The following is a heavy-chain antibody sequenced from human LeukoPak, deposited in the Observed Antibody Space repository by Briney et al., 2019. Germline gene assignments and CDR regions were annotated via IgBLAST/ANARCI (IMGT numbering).Heavy chain of an antibody. J-gene: IGHJ1*01. CDR1: GGSISSYY. CDR3: ARGSSSSWYPEYFQH. V-gene: IGHV4-59*01. CDR2: IYYSGST. D-gene: IGHD6-13*01. Sequence: PSETLSLACTVSGGSISSYYWSWIRQPPGKGLEWIGYIYYSGSTNYNPSLKSRVTISVDTSKNQFSLKLSSVTAADTAVYYCARGSSSSWYPEYFQHWGQGTLVTVSS.